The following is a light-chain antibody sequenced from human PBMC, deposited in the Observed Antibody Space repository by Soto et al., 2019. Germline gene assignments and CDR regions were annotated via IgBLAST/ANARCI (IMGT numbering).Light chain of an antibody. J-gene: IGKJ1*01. Sequence: KMSLSPSTLSAYIGDRVTITCRASQSISTWLAWYQQKPGKAPKILIYKASSLESGVPSRFSGSGSGTEFTLTISSLQPDDFATYYCQQYSTYTPRTFGQ. CDR3: QQYSTYTPRT. CDR1: QSISTW. V-gene: IGKV1-5*03. CDR2: KAS.